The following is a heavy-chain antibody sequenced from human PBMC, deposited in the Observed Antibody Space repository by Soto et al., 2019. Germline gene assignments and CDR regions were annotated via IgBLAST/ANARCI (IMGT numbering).Heavy chain of an antibody. CDR3: TRRPKAAEIRVVSLDL. CDR2: IKSFADGGTT. Sequence: EVKLVESGGGLVKPGGSLRLSCAASGYSFIDAWMNWVRQAPGKGLEWVGRIKSFADGGTTEYAAPVKGRFSISRDDSTFTVFLQMNSLQTEDTAVYYCTRRPKAAEIRVVSLDLWGRGTLVTVSA. V-gene: IGHV3-15*07. CDR1: GYSFIDAW. D-gene: IGHD6-25*01. J-gene: IGHJ4*02.